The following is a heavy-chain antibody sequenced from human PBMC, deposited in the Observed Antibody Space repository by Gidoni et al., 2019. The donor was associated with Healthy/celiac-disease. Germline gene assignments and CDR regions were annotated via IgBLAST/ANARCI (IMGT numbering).Heavy chain of an antibody. D-gene: IGHD2-2*01. Sequence: EVQLVESGGGLVQPGGSLRLSCAASGFTFSRYWMSWVRQAPGKGLEWVANIKQDGSEKYYVDSVKGRFTISRDNAKNSLYLQMNSLRAEDTAVYYCARDGVVVPAADYFDYWGQGTLVTVSS. CDR2: IKQDGSEK. J-gene: IGHJ4*02. CDR3: ARDGVVVPAADYFDY. V-gene: IGHV3-7*03. CDR1: GFTFSRYW.